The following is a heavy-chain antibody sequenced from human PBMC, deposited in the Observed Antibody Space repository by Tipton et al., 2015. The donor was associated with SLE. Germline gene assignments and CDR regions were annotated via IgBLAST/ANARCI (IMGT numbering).Heavy chain of an antibody. CDR1: GYTFTSYW. V-gene: IGHV5-51*01. Sequence: QLVQSGAEVKEPGGSLKISCQASGYTFTSYWIGWVRQMPGKGLEWMGIIYPRDSDTRYSPSFQGQVTISADKSISTAYLQWSSLKASDTAMYYCARQGVVAALGHAFDIWGQGTMVTVSS. D-gene: IGHD2-15*01. CDR2: IYPRDSDT. J-gene: IGHJ3*02. CDR3: ARQGVVAALGHAFDI.